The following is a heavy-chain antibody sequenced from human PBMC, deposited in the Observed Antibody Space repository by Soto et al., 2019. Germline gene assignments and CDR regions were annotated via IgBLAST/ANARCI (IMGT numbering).Heavy chain of an antibody. D-gene: IGHD2-15*01. CDR3: TRHRGYSSGYWGQDF. V-gene: IGHV1-69*01. CDR1: GGAFGSYA. Sequence: QVQLVQSGTEVKKPGSSVKVSCKASGGAFGSYAINWVRQAPGQGLEWMGGIVPMFDTTNYAQRFQGRVTVTADESTSTVYLELTRLRSEDTGMYYWTRHRGYSSGYWGQDFWGQGTLVTVSS. CDR2: IVPMFDTT. J-gene: IGHJ4*02.